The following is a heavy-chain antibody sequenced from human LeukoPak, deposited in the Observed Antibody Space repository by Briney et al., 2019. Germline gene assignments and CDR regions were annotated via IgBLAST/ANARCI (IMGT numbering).Heavy chain of an antibody. CDR2: IKQDGSEK. V-gene: IGHV3-7*01. J-gene: IGHJ2*01. CDR3: VRGEYYYDSSGRGFDL. D-gene: IGHD3-22*01. Sequence: PGGSLRLSCAASGFTFSSYWMRWVRQAPGKGLEWVANIKQDGSEKNYVDSVKGRFTISRDNSKNTLYLQMNSLRAEDTAVYYCVRGEYYYDSSGRGFDLWGRGTLVTVSS. CDR1: GFTFSSYW.